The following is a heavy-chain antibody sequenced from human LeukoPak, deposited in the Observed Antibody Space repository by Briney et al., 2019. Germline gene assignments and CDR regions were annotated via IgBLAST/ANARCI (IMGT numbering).Heavy chain of an antibody. CDR3: ARALQIFGVDYNWFDP. J-gene: IGHJ5*02. CDR2: IYTSGST. CDR1: GGSISSGSYY. V-gene: IGHV4-61*02. Sequence: PSETLSLTCTVSGGSISSGSYYWSWIRQPAGKGLEWIGRIYTSGSTNYNPSLKSRVTISVDTSKNQFSLKLSSVTAADTAVYYCARALQIFGVDYNWFDPWGQGVLVTVSS. D-gene: IGHD3-3*01.